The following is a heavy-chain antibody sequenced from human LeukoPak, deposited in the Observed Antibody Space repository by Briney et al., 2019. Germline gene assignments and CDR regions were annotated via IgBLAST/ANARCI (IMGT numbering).Heavy chain of an antibody. CDR1: GFTFSSYE. CDR3: ARDPLGYDILTGYTPRYFDY. CDR2: ISSNGSTI. V-gene: IGHV3-48*03. D-gene: IGHD3-9*01. J-gene: IGHJ4*02. Sequence: LPGGSLRLSCAASGFTFSSYEMNWVRQAPGKGLEWVSYISSNGSTIYYADSVKGRFTISRDNAKNSLYLQMNSLRAEDRAVYYCARDPLGYDILTGYTPRYFDYWGQGTLVTVSS.